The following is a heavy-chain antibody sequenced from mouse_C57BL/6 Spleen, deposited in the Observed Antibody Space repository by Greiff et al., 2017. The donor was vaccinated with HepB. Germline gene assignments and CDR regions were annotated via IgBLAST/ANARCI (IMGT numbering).Heavy chain of an antibody. J-gene: IGHJ2*01. D-gene: IGHD1-1*01. Sequence: VKLQESGAELVKAGASVKMSCKASGYTFTSYWMHWVKQRLGQGLEWFAETNPTNGRTYYNEKFKSKATLTVDKSSSTAYMLLSGPTFEDSAVYYCARIKKLVATYFDYWGQGTTLTVSS. V-gene: IGHV1S81*02. CDR3: ARIKKLVATYFDY. CDR2: TNPTNGRT. CDR1: GYTFTSYW.